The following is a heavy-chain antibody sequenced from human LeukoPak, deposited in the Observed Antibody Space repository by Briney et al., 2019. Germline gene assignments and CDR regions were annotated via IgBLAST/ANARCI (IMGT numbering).Heavy chain of an antibody. V-gene: IGHV3-48*01. J-gene: IGHJ4*02. D-gene: IGHD3-3*01. Sequence: GGSLRLSCAASGFTFSSYWMSWVRQAPGKGLEWVSYISTSSSIIYYADSVKGRFTISRDNAKNSLYLQMNSLRAEDTAFYYCAADRWGFFNYWGQGTLVTVSS. CDR2: ISTSSSII. CDR3: AADRWGFFNY. CDR1: GFTFSSYW.